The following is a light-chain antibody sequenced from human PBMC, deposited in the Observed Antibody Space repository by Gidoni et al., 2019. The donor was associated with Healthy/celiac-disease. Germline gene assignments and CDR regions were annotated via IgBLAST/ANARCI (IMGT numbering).Light chain of an antibody. Sequence: QSVLTQPPSASGTPGQRVTISCSGSSSNIGSNYVSWYQQLPGTAPKLLIYRNNQRPSGVPDRFSGSKSGTSASLAISGLRSGDEADYYCAAWDDSHNWVFGGGTKLTVL. V-gene: IGLV1-47*01. CDR1: SSNIGSNY. J-gene: IGLJ3*02. CDR3: AAWDDSHNWV. CDR2: RNN.